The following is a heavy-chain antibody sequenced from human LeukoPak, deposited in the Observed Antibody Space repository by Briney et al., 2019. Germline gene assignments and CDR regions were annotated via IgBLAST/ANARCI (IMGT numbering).Heavy chain of an antibody. CDR2: IHSDGSST. V-gene: IGHV3-74*01. CDR1: GFTFSSYW. J-gene: IGHJ4*02. D-gene: IGHD3-10*01. Sequence: GGSLRLSCEASGFTFSSYWMHWVRQAPGKGLVWVSRIHSDGSSTSYADSVKGRFTISRDNAKNTLYLQMNSLRAEDTAVYYCVVTSGRSGGIWGQGALVTVSS. CDR3: VVTSGRSGGI.